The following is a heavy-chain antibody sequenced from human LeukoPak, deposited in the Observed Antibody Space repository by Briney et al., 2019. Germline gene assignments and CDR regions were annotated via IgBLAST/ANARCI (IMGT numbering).Heavy chain of an antibody. V-gene: IGHV3-13*01. D-gene: IGHD2-15*01. CDR1: GFTFNSYD. J-gene: IGHJ6*02. CDR2: LGPAGET. CDR3: VKDLGSAITSALALDV. Sequence: PGGSLRLSCAASGFTFNSYDMHWVRQSTGEGLEWVSALGPAGETYYLGSVKGRFTISRDNRKNLLHLQTNSLRPDDSAVYYCVKDLGSAITSALALDVWGQGTTVTVSS.